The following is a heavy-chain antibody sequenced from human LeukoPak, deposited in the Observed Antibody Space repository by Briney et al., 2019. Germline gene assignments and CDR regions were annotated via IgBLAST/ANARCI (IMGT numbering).Heavy chain of an antibody. D-gene: IGHD1-26*01. Sequence: GGSLRLSCAASGFIFSTYAMSWVRQAPGKGLEWVSGISGSGDSTYHADSVKGRFTISRDNSKNTLYLQMNGLRAEDTAVYYCAKGYPTSLDYWGQGTLVTVSS. V-gene: IGHV3-23*01. CDR1: GFIFSTYA. J-gene: IGHJ4*02. CDR3: AKGYPTSLDY. CDR2: ISGSGDST.